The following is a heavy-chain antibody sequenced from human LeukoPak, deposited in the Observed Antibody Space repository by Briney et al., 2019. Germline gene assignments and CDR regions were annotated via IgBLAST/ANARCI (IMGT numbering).Heavy chain of an antibody. D-gene: IGHD1-14*01. CDR1: GGWIDNPY. CDR2: IYNMGTT. Sequence: SETLSLTCTVPGGWIDNPYWTWIRQPPGKGLEWIVCIYNMGTTIYNPSLRSRLTISVDTSKNQLSLRLSSVTAADTAAYFCARVSPASPPADYGMDGWGRGSTVTVSS. J-gene: IGHJ6*01. CDR3: ARVSPASPPADYGMDG. V-gene: IGHV4-59*11.